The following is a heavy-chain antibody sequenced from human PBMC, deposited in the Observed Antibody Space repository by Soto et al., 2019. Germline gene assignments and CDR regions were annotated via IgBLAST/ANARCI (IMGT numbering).Heavy chain of an antibody. CDR3: ARELGSGFPFDY. CDR1: WDRVSWNWAA. V-gene: IGHV6-1*01. J-gene: IGHJ4*02. Sequence: SPTLSVICAISWDRVSWNWAAWDWIRLSPSRGLEWLGRTYYRSKWYSDYAVSVRGRITISPDTSKNQFSLQFNSVTPEDTAVYYCARELGSGFPFDYWGQGTLVTVS. CDR2: TYYRSKWYS. D-gene: IGHD3-22*01.